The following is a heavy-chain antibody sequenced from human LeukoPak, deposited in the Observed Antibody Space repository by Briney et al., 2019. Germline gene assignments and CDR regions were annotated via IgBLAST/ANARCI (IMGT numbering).Heavy chain of an antibody. CDR3: GKDISTQGFSNT. D-gene: IGHD3-10*01. Sequence: GGSLRPSCAASGFTFDDYTMHWVRHAPGKGLEWVSLISWDGGTIYYADSMKGRFTTSRDNSKNSLHLQMNSLRTEDTALYYCGKDISTQGFSNTWGQGTLVTVSS. V-gene: IGHV3-43*01. J-gene: IGHJ5*02. CDR2: ISWDGGTI. CDR1: GFTFDDYT.